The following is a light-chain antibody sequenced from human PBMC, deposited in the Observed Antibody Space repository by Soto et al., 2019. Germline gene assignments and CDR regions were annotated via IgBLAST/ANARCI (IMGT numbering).Light chain of an antibody. Sequence: ELVLTQSPATLSLSPGERATLSCRASQSVSSYLAWYQQKPGQAPRLLIYDASHRATGIPARFSGSGSGTDFTLTISSLEPEDFAVYYCQQRSNWPGTFGQGTKVDIK. V-gene: IGKV3-11*01. J-gene: IGKJ1*01. CDR2: DAS. CDR1: QSVSSY. CDR3: QQRSNWPGT.